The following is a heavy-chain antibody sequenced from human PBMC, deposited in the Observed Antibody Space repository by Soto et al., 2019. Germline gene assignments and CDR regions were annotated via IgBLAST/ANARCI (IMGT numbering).Heavy chain of an antibody. CDR1: GFTVSSNY. V-gene: IGHV3-53*01. CDR3: ARAVGDILKPFDY. Sequence: GGSLRLSCAASGFTVSSNYMSWVRQAPGKGLEWVSVIYSGGSTYYADSVKGRFTIPRDNSKNTLYLQMNSLRAEDTAVYYCARAVGDILKPFDYWGQGTLVTVSS. CDR2: IYSGGST. D-gene: IGHD3-9*01. J-gene: IGHJ4*02.